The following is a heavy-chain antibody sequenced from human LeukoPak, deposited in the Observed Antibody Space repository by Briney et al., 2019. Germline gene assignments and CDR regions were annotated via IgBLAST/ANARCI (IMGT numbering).Heavy chain of an antibody. CDR2: VFDSGST. CDR3: ARAIENSSGYYRDY. Sequence: SETLSLTCSASGASFSTNYWSWIRQPPGRGLEWIGYVFDSGSTNYNPSLKSRVTISVDTSTKQFSLRLSSVTAADTAVYYCARAIENSSGYYRDYWGQGTLVTVSS. J-gene: IGHJ4*02. D-gene: IGHD3-22*01. V-gene: IGHV4-59*12. CDR1: GASFSTNY.